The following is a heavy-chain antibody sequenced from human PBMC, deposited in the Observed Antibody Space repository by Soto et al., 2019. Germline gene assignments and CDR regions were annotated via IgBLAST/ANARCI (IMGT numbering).Heavy chain of an antibody. V-gene: IGHV4-31*03. D-gene: IGHD1-26*01. CDR1: GGSISSGGYY. CDR2: IYYSGST. CDR3: ARDSSGSYPTFDY. Sequence: QVQLQESGPGLVKPSQTLSLTCTVSGGSISSGGYYWSWIRQHPGKGLEWIGYIYYSGSTYYNPSLKSRVTISVDTSKNQFSLKLSSVTAADTAVHYCARDSSGSYPTFDYWGQGTLVTVSS. J-gene: IGHJ4*02.